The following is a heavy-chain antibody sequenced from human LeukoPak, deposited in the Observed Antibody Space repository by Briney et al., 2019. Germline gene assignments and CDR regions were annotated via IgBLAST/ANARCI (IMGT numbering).Heavy chain of an antibody. CDR1: GCSISSYY. Sequence: PSETLSLTCTVSGCSISSYYRSWIRQPPGKGLEWVGDIYYSGSTNYNPSLKSRGTISVDTSKNQFSLKLSSVTAADTAVYYCASSYCSGGSCYSLGFDYWGQGTLVTVSS. J-gene: IGHJ4*02. V-gene: IGHV4-59*01. CDR3: ASSYCSGGSCYSLGFDY. CDR2: IYYSGST. D-gene: IGHD2-15*01.